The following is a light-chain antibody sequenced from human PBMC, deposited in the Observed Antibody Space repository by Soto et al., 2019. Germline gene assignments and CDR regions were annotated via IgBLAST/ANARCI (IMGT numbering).Light chain of an antibody. CDR2: DAS. J-gene: IGKJ1*01. V-gene: IGKV3-11*01. CDR1: QSVSTY. Sequence: EIVLTQSPATLSLSPGERATLSCRASQSVSTYLAWYQQKPGQAPRLLIYDASKRATGIPARFSGSGSGTDFTLTITSLEPEDFGVYYCQQRSNWPPTWTFGQGTKGDIK. CDR3: QQRSNWPPTWT.